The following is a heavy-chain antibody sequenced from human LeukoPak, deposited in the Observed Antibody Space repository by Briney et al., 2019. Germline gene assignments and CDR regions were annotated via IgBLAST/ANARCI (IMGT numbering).Heavy chain of an antibody. CDR1: GGTFSSYA. D-gene: IGHD6-19*01. V-gene: IGHV1-69*13. CDR3: ARSSGGGPSSYFDY. Sequence: GASVKVSCKASGGTFSSYAISWVRQAPGQGLEWMGGIIPIFGTANYAQKLQGRVTITADESTSTAYMELSSLRSDDTAVYYCARSSGGGPSSYFDYWGQGTLVAVSS. CDR2: IIPIFGTA. J-gene: IGHJ4*02.